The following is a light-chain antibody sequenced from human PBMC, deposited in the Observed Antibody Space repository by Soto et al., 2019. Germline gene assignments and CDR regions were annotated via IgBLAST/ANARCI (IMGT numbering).Light chain of an antibody. J-gene: IGLJ2*01. CDR1: SSDVGAYNF. Sequence: QSALTQPASVSGSPGQSITISCTGTSSDVGAYNFVSWYQQHPGKVPKLMIYDVTNRPSGVSSRFSGSKSGNTASLAISGLQAEDEADYYCSSYTTSNTLVFGGGTQLTVL. V-gene: IGLV2-14*03. CDR3: SSYTTSNTLV. CDR2: DVT.